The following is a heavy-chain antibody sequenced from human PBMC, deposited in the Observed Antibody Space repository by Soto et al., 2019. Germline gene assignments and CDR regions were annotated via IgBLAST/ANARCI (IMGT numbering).Heavy chain of an antibody. V-gene: IGHV3-33*01. CDR3: ARDDHGDRGPYYYYGMDV. D-gene: IGHD3-10*01. CDR2: IWYDGSKK. CDR1: GFIFNSYG. J-gene: IGHJ6*02. Sequence: QVQLVESGGGVVQPERSLRLSCAASGFIFNSYGMNWVRQAPGKGLEWVALIWYDGSKKYYADSVQGRFTSSRDNSKNILYRQMDSLRAEDTAVYYCARDDHGDRGPYYYYGMDVWGQGTTVTVS.